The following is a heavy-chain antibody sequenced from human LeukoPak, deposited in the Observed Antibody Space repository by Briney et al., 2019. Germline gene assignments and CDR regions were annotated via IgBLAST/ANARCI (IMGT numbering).Heavy chain of an antibody. CDR2: ISTSSRYI. J-gene: IGHJ5*02. CDR1: GFTLSTFD. D-gene: IGHD2-2*01. V-gene: IGHV3-21*06. CDR3: ARADCSGSTCYLRHSWFDP. Sequence: GGSLRLSYAASGFTLSTFDMNWVRQAPGKGLEWVSSISTSSRYIYYRDSVKGRFTISRDDAKNSLYLQMNSLTVEDTAVYYCARADCSGSTCYLRHSWFDPWGQGTLVTVSS.